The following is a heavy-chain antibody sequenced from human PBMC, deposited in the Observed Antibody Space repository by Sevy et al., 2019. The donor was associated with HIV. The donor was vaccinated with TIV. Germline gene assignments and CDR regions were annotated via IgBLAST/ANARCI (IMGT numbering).Heavy chain of an antibody. CDR2: IRRKAYGGTT. Sequence: GGSLRLTCTASGFTFGDYAMSWVRQAPGKGLEWVGFIRRKAYGGTTEYAASVKGRFTNSRDDSKCIDYLQMNSLKTEDTAVYYCTREGGDGDYVFPLGGMDVWDQGTTVTVSS. V-gene: IGHV3-49*04. CDR1: GFTFGDYA. J-gene: IGHJ6*02. CDR3: TREGGDGDYVFPLGGMDV. D-gene: IGHD4-17*01.